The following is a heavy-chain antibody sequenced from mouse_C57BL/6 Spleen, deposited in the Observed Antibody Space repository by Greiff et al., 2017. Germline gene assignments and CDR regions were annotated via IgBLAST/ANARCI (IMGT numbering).Heavy chain of an antibody. CDR3: ARGGYSNYDY. V-gene: IGHV1-52*01. CDR2: IDPSDSET. D-gene: IGHD2-5*01. CDR1: GYTFTSYW. J-gene: IGHJ4*01. Sequence: VQLQQPGAELVRPGSSVKLSCKASGYTFTSYWMHWVKQRPIQGLEWIGNIDPSDSETHYNQKFKDKATLTVDKSSSTAYMQLSSLTSEDSAVYYCARGGYSNYDYWGQGTSVTVSS.